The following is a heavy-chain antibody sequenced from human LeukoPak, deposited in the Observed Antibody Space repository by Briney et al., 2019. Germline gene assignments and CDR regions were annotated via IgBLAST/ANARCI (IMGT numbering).Heavy chain of an antibody. J-gene: IGHJ3*02. D-gene: IGHD6-19*01. V-gene: IGHV4-4*07. CDR1: GGSITSYY. CDR3: AKGTAVAGTVAFYI. CDR2: IYTTGIT. Sequence: PSETLSLTCTVSGGSITSYYRSWIQQPAGKGLEWVGRIYTTGITHYNPSLKSRVSLSVDTTKNQFSLKLNSAFAAVTAVNHCAKGTAVAGTVAFYIWGQGTTVTVSS.